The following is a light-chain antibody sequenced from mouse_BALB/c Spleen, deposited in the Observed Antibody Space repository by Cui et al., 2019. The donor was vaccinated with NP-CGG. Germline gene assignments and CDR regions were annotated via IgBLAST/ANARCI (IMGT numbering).Light chain of an antibody. CDR2: GIN. CDR1: TGAVTTSNY. Sequence: QAVLTNVSAPTTSPGETVTLTCRSSTGAVTTSNYANWVQEKPDHLFTGLIGGINNRAPGVPARFSGSLIGDKAALTITGAKTEDEAIYFCALWYSNHWVFGGGTKLTVL. J-gene: IGLJ1*01. CDR3: ALWYSNHWV. V-gene: IGLV1*01.